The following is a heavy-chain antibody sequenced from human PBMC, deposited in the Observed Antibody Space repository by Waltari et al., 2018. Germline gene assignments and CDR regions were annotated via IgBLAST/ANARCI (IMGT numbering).Heavy chain of an antibody. CDR1: DGSIDNHY. J-gene: IGHJ3*02. CDR2: MSYSGTI. V-gene: IGHV4-59*11. D-gene: IGHD3-22*01. Sequence: LTCTVSDGSIDNHYWSWIRQPPGKGLEWIGYMSYSGTITYSPSLKSRVTISVDTSKNQLSLKLNSVTAADTAVYYCARDRDDSSGTDAFDIWGQGTMVTVSS. CDR3: ARDRDDSSGTDAFDI.